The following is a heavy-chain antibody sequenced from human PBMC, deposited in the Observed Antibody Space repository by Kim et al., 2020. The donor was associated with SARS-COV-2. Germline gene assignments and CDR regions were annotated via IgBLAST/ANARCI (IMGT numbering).Heavy chain of an antibody. D-gene: IGHD6-19*01. V-gene: IGHV4-59*13. Sequence: SETLSLTCTVSGGSISSYYWSWIRQPPGKGLEWIGYIYYSGSTNYNPSLKSRVTISVDTSKNQFSLKLSSVTAADTAVYYCARDSGRGAVAGTFSFDYWGQGTLVTVSS. J-gene: IGHJ4*02. CDR3: ARDSGRGAVAGTFSFDY. CDR1: GGSISSYY. CDR2: IYYSGST.